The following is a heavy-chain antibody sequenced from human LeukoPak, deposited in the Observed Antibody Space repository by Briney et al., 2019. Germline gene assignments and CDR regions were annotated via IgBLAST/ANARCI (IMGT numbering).Heavy chain of an antibody. CDR1: GYTFTGYY. J-gene: IGHJ6*02. V-gene: IGHV1-2*02. CDR3: ARDMDFWSGYLYYYYYGMDV. D-gene: IGHD3-3*01. Sequence: GASVKVSCKASGYTFTGYYMHWVRQAPGQGLEWMRWINPNSGGTNYAQKFQGRVTMTRDTSISTAYMELSRLRSDDTAVYYCARDMDFWSGYLYYYYYGMDVWGQGTTVTVSS. CDR2: INPNSGGT.